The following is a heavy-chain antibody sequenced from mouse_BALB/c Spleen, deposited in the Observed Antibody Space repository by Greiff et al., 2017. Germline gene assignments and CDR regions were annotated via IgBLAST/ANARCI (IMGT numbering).Heavy chain of an antibody. CDR3: ARSGGSSQYYYAMDY. CDR2: ISSGSSTI. J-gene: IGHJ4*01. D-gene: IGHD1-1*01. CDR1: GFTFSSFG. V-gene: IGHV5-17*02. Sequence: EVQLVESGGGLVQPGGSRKLSCAASGFTFSSFGMHWVRQAPEKGLEWVAYISSGSSTIYYADTVKGRFTISRDNPKNTLFLQMTSLRSEDTAMYYCARSGGSSQYYYAMDYWGQGTSVTVSS.